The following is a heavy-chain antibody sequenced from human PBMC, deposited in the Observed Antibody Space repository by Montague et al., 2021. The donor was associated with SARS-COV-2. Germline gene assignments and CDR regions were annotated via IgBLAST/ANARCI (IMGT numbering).Heavy chain of an antibody. CDR3: AREGLHNWFDP. Sequence: SETLSLTCTVSNVSINNYYWSWVRQPPGKRLEWIGYIYYRGSTNYNPSLESRVTMSIDTSKNQFSLKLRSVTAADTAVYFCAREGLHNWFDPWGQGTLVIVSS. CDR2: IYYRGST. V-gene: IGHV4-59*01. J-gene: IGHJ5*02. CDR1: NVSINNYY.